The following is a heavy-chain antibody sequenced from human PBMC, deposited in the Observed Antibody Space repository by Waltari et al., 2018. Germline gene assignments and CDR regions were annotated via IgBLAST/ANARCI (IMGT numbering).Heavy chain of an antibody. CDR2: IRSSSAYK. D-gene: IGHD2-2*01. V-gene: IGHV3-21*01. J-gene: IGHJ4*02. CDR3: VRENCSVTSCFKHFDY. Sequence: EGQLVASGGGLVTPGGSLRLPCAAPGLSFGTYHMNWVRQAPGKGLEWVSYIRSSSAYKYYADSVKGRFAISRDNAKNLLFLQMNSLRADDTAVYYCVRENCSVTSCFKHFDYWGRGILVTVSS. CDR1: GLSFGTYH.